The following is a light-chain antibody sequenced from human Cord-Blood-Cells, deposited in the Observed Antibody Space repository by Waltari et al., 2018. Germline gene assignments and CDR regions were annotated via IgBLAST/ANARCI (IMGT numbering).Light chain of an antibody. CDR2: WAS. J-gene: IGKJ4*01. CDR1: QRVLYSSNNKNY. Sequence: DIVMTQSPDSLAVSLGERATINCKSSQRVLYSSNNKNYLAWYQQKPGQPPKLLIYWASTRESGVPDRSSGSGSGTDFTLTISSLQAEDVAVYYCQQYYSTPLTFGGGTKVEIK. V-gene: IGKV4-1*01. CDR3: QQYYSTPLT.